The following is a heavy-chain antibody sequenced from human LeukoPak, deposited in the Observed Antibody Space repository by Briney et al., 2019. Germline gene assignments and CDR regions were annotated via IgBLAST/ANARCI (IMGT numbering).Heavy chain of an antibody. D-gene: IGHD6-13*01. V-gene: IGHV3-35*02. CDR3: PPWYPWYYYYMDV. Sequence: AGGSLRLSCAASGFTFSNSDMNWVHQAPGKGLEWVSGVSWNGSRTHYADSVKGQFVISRDNSRNTLYLQTNSLRAEDTAVYYCPPWYPWYYYYMDVWGKGTTVTVSS. J-gene: IGHJ6*03. CDR1: GFTFSNSD. CDR2: VSWNGSRT.